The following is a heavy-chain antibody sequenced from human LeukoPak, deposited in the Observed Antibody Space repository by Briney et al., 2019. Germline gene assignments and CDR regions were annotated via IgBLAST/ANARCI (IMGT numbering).Heavy chain of an antibody. V-gene: IGHV4-61*02. J-gene: IGHJ4*02. Sequence: PSETLSLTCTVSGGSISSGSYYWSWIRQPAGKGLEWIGRSYTSGSTNYNPPLKSRVTISVDTSKNQFSLKLSSVTAADTAVYYCARDRVQLGEGGYYFDYWGQGTLVTVSS. CDR3: ARDRVQLGEGGYYFDY. CDR2: SYTSGST. CDR1: GGSISSGSYY. D-gene: IGHD1-1*01.